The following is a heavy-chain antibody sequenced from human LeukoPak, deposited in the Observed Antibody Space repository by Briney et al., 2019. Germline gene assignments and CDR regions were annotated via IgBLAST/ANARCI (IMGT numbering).Heavy chain of an antibody. V-gene: IGHV3-23*01. Sequence: GGSLRLSCAASGFTFSNYAMNWVRQAPGKGLEWVAAISGSGASANYPDSVKGRFTISRDNSKNTLFLQLNILSTEATAVYYCAKGGDTGSIDYWGQGTLVTVSS. D-gene: IGHD1-26*01. CDR2: ISGSGASA. CDR3: AKGGDTGSIDY. J-gene: IGHJ4*02. CDR1: GFTFSNYA.